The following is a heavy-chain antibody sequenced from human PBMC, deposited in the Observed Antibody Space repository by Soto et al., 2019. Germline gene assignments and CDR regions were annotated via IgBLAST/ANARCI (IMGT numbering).Heavy chain of an antibody. J-gene: IGHJ6*02. CDR1: GFTFRTYW. V-gene: IGHV3-7*05. Sequence: VQLVESGGGLVQPGGSLRLSCGASGFTFRTYWLSWVRQVPGKGLEWVANINQEGSEKNYVDSVKGRFTISRDNAKNSLYLQMSRLRAEDTALYYCARDGSTSWYSYDYHGMDVWGQGTTVTVSS. D-gene: IGHD5-18*01. CDR2: INQEGSEK. CDR3: ARDGSTSWYSYDYHGMDV.